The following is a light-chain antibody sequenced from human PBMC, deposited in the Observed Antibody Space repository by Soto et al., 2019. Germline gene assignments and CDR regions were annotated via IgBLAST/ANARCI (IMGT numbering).Light chain of an antibody. CDR3: CSFERSITFYA. V-gene: IGLV2-23*01. CDR1: SSDVGSSNL. CDR2: EGS. Sequence: QSALTQPASVSASPGQSITISCTGTSSDVGSSNLVSWYQHHPGKAPKLIIYEGSRRPSGVSGRFSGSKSGNTASLTISGLQADDEADYYCCSFERSITFYAFGTGTKVT. J-gene: IGLJ1*01.